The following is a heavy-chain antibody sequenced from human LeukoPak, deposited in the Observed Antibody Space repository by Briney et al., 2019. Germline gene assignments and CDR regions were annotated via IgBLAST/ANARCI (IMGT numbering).Heavy chain of an antibody. D-gene: IGHD3-22*01. V-gene: IGHV4-59*01. CDR1: GGSISSYY. J-gene: IGHJ4*02. CDR2: IYYSGST. Sequence: SETLSLTCTVSGGSISSYYWSWIRQPPGKGLEWIGYIYYSGSTNYNPSLKSRVIISVDTSKNQFSLKLSSVTAADTAVYYCARGIKWYYDSSGYLTYYFDYWGQGTLVTVSS. CDR3: ARGIKWYYDSSGYLTYYFDY.